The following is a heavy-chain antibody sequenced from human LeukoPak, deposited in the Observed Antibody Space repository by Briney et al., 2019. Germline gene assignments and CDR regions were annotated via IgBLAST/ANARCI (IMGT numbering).Heavy chain of an antibody. V-gene: IGHV3-74*01. D-gene: IGHD3-16*01. CDR2: INTDGSVT. CDR3: GGGPAYAY. J-gene: IGHJ4*02. CDR1: GFTFSNYW. Sequence: GGSLRLSCAAPGFTFSNYWMHWVRQAPGKGLVWVSHINTDGSVTTYADSVKGRFTISRDNAKNTLYLQMSSLRAEDTAVYYCGGGPAYAYWGQGTLVTVSS.